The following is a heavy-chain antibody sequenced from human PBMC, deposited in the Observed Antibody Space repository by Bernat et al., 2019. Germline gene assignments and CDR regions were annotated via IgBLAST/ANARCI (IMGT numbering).Heavy chain of an antibody. V-gene: IGHV3-30*18. CDR2: ISYDGSNK. CDR1: GFTFSSYG. J-gene: IGHJ6*02. CDR3: AKFAARSASDAMDV. Sequence: QVQLVESGGGVVQPGRSLRLSCAASGFTFSSYGMHWVRQAPGKGLEWVAVISYDGSNKYYADSVKGRFTISRDNSRNTLYLQMNSLRAEDTAVYYCAKFAARSASDAMDVWGQGTTVTVPS. D-gene: IGHD6-6*01.